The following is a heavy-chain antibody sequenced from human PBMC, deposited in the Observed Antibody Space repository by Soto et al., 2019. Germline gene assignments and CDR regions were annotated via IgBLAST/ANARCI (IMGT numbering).Heavy chain of an antibody. J-gene: IGHJ4*02. V-gene: IGHV3-30*18. CDR3: AKSGLWFVELLSQFDY. CDR1: GFTFSSYG. Sequence: QVQLVESGGGVVQPGRSLRLSCAASGFTFSSYGMHWVRQAPGKGLEWVAVISYDGSNKYYADSVKGRFTISRDNSKNTLYLQMNSLRAEDTAVYYCAKSGLWFVELLSQFDYWGQGTLVTVSS. CDR2: ISYDGSNK. D-gene: IGHD3-10*01.